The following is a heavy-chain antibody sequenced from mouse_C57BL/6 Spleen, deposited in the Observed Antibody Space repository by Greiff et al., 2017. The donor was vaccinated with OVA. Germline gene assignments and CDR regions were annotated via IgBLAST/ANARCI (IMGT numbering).Heavy chain of an antibody. CDR3: TRSGQLRREYYFDY. Sequence: VQLQESGAELVRPGASVTLSCKASGYTFTDYEMHWVKQTPVHGLEWIGAIDPETGGTAYNQKFKGKAILTADKSSSTAYMELRSLTSEDSAVYYCTRSGQLRREYYFDYWGQGTTLTVSS. D-gene: IGHD3-2*02. CDR2: IDPETGGT. CDR1: GYTFTDYE. V-gene: IGHV1-15*01. J-gene: IGHJ2*01.